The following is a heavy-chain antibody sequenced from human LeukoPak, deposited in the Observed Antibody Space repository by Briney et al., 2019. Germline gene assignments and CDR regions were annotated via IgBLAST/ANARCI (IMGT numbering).Heavy chain of an antibody. V-gene: IGHV4-39*01. Sequence: SETLSLTYTVSGGSISSSSYYWGWIRQPPGKGLEWIGSIYYSGSTYYNPSLKSRVTISVDTSKNQFSLKLSSVTAADTAVYYSARHARRSDAFDIWGQGTMVTVSS. J-gene: IGHJ3*02. CDR1: GGSISSSSYY. CDR3: ARHARRSDAFDI. CDR2: IYYSGST.